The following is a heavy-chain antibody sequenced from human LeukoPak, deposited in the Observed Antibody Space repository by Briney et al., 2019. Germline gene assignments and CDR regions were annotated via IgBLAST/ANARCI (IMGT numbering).Heavy chain of an antibody. CDR1: GYTFTSYG. D-gene: IGHD2-21*01. CDR3: ARANDQLCYFDF. CDR2: ISAYNGNT. Sequence: GASVKVSCKASGYTFTSYGISWVRQAPGQGLEWMGWISAYNGNTNSAQNLRGRVTMTADTSTSTAYMELRSLRSDDTAVYYCARANDQLCYFDFWGQGTLVTVSS. V-gene: IGHV1-18*01. J-gene: IGHJ4*02.